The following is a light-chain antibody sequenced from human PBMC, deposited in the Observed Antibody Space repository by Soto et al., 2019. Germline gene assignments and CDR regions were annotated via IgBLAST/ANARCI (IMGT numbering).Light chain of an antibody. J-gene: IGKJ1*01. CDR2: ASY. V-gene: IGKV1-39*01. Sequence: IMLTQSPSSLSAKVGDRVNITCRASQTISTYLNWYQQKPGTAPKLLIYASYTLQSGVPSRFSGRGSGSDFTLTISSLQPEDFATYSCQQSYSSPLTFAQGTKVDIK. CDR1: QTISTY. CDR3: QQSYSSPLT.